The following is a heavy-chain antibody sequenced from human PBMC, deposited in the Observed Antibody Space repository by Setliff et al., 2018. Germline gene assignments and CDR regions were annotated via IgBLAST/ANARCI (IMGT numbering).Heavy chain of an antibody. CDR3: ARLGMCSSWFQSYFDY. Sequence: SETLSLTCTVSGGSISSSSYYWGWIRQTPGKGLEWMGRSYYSGSTYYNPSLKSRVTITVDTSKNQFSLKLSSVTAADTAVYYCARLGMCSSWFQSYFDYWGQGTLVTVSS. J-gene: IGHJ4*02. CDR1: GGSISSSSYY. CDR2: SYYSGST. V-gene: IGHV4-39*01. D-gene: IGHD6-13*01.